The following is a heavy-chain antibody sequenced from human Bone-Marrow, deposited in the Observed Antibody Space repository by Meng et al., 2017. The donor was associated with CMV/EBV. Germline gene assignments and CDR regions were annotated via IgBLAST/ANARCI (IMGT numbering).Heavy chain of an antibody. CDR3: TRPAVAGTFWFDP. CDR1: GFTFSGSA. V-gene: IGHV3-73*01. D-gene: IGHD6-19*01. J-gene: IGHJ5*02. CDR2: IRSKANSYAT. Sequence: GESLKISCAASGFTFSGSAMHWVRQASGKGLEWVGRIRSKANSYATAYAASVKGRFTISRDDSKNTVYLQMNSLKTEDTAVYYCTRPAVAGTFWFDPWGQGTLVTVSS.